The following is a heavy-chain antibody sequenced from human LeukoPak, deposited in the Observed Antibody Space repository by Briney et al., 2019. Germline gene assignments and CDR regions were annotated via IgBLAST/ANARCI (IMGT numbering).Heavy chain of an antibody. D-gene: IGHD2-21*02. J-gene: IGHJ3*02. CDR2: ISSSGSAI. CDR1: GFTFSSYG. V-gene: IGHV3-48*03. Sequence: PGGSLRLSCAGSGFTFSSYGLRWVRQAPGKGLEGVSYISSSGSAIYYAESVKGRFTISRDNAKNSLYLQMNSLSGEDTAVYYCAASGVVTGSPHGFDIWGQGTMVTVSS. CDR3: AASGVVTGSPHGFDI.